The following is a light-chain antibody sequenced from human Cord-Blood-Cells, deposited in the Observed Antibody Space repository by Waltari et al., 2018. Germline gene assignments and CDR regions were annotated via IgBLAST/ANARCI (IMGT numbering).Light chain of an antibody. CDR2: KAS. J-gene: IGKJ1*01. Sequence: DIQMTQSPSTLSASVGDGVTITGRASQSISSWLAWYQQKPGKAPKLLIYKASSLESGVPSRFSGSGSGTEFTLTISSLQPDDFATYYCQQYNSYWTVGQVTKVEIK. CDR3: QQYNSYWT. CDR1: QSISSW. V-gene: IGKV1-5*03.